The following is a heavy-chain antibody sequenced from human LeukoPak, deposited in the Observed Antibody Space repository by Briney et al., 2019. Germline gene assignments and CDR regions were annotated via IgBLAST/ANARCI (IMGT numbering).Heavy chain of an antibody. Sequence: GGSLRLSCAASGISFSNYWMHWVRQAPGKGLVWVARIDSKGTGTSYADSVKGRFTISRDYAKNILYLQMNSLRAEDTAVYYCGSVFDYWGQGALVTVSS. CDR2: IDSKGTGT. J-gene: IGHJ4*02. CDR1: GISFSNYW. V-gene: IGHV3-74*01. CDR3: GSVFDY.